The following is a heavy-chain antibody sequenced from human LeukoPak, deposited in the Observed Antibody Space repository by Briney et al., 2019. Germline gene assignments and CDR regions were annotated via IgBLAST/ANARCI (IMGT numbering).Heavy chain of an antibody. J-gene: IGHJ4*02. D-gene: IGHD3-10*01. V-gene: IGHV1-18*01. CDR2: ISAYNGNR. Sequence: ASVKVSCKASGYTFISYGISWVRQAPGQGLEWMGWISAYNGNRKYAQKLQDRVTMTTDTSTSTAYMELSRLRSDDTAVYYCARVAYYYGSGSYYDIDYWGQGTLVTVSS. CDR3: ARVAYYYGSGSYYDIDY. CDR1: GYTFISYG.